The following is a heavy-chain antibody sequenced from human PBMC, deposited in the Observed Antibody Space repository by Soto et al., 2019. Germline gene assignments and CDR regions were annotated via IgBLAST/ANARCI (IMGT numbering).Heavy chain of an antibody. V-gene: IGHV3-23*01. D-gene: IGHD6-13*01. CDR3: ARQDYRPTWYLTY. CDR2: ISGSAGAT. J-gene: IGHJ4*02. CDR1: GFTFSAYA. Sequence: EVQLLESGGGVVQPGGSLRLSCAASGFTFSAYAMTWVRQAPGKGLEWVSVISGSAGATYYADSVKGRFTISRDNSKNTMYLQMNRMRDDDTAVYYCARQDYRPTWYLTYCGQGTLVTVSS.